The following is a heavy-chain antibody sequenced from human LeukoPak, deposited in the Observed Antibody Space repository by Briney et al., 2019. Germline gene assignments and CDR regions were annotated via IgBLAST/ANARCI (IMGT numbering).Heavy chain of an antibody. CDR3: ARGRGYSYGYYVPLAYYFDY. V-gene: IGHV4-34*01. Sequence: SSETLSLTCAVYGGSFSGYYWSWIRQPPGKGLEWIGEINHSGSTNYNPSLKSRVTISVDTSKNQFSLKLSSVTAADTAVYYCARGRGYSYGYYVPLAYYFDYWGQGTLVTVSS. CDR1: GGSFSGYY. D-gene: IGHD5-18*01. CDR2: INHSGST. J-gene: IGHJ4*02.